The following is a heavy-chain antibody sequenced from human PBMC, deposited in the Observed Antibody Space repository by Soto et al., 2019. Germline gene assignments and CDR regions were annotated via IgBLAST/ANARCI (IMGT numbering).Heavy chain of an antibody. J-gene: IGHJ6*01. V-gene: IGHV3-33*01. CDR2: IWFDGSNK. Sequence: GGSLRLSCAASGFTFSSYGMHWIRQAPGKGLEWVAVIWFDGSNKWYADSVKGRFTISRDNSKNTLYLQMNSLRAEDTAVYSCARDRGYSGYDSPRYYYGMEVWGQGTTVTLSS. CDR1: GFTFSSYG. D-gene: IGHD5-12*01. CDR3: ARDRGYSGYDSPRYYYGMEV.